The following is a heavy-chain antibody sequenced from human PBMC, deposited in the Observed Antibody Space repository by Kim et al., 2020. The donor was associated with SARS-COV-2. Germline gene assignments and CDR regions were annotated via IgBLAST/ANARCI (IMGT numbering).Heavy chain of an antibody. CDR3: ARGHDILTGYPLWSNWFDP. CDR2: INTKTGTP. D-gene: IGHD3-9*01. CDR1: GYSFSNHA. J-gene: IGHJ5*02. V-gene: IGHV7-4-1*02. Sequence: ASVKVSCKASGYSFSNHALNWVRQAPGQGLEWMGWINTKTGTPTYAQGFTGRCVFSLDTSVTTAYLQISSLKVEDTAVYFCARGHDILTGYPLWSNWFDPWGQGTLVTVSS.